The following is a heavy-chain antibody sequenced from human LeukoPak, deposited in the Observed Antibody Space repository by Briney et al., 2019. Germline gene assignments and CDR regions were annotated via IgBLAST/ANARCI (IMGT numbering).Heavy chain of an antibody. V-gene: IGHV4-31*03. CDR2: IYYSGST. CDR1: GDSISSGGNY. J-gene: IGHJ4*02. CDR3: ARWGNSGYASGYFDY. D-gene: IGHD5-12*01. Sequence: SETLSLTCTVSGDSISSGGNYWSWLRQHPGKGLEWIGYIYYSGSTYYNPSLKSRLTISVDTSSNQFSLKLSSVTAADTAVYYCARWGNSGYASGYFDYWGQGTLVTVSS.